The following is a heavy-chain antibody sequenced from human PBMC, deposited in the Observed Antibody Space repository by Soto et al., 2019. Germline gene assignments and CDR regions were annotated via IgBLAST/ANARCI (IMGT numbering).Heavy chain of an antibody. CDR1: GFAFSSYS. Sequence: KPGGSLRLSCAASGFAFSSYSMNWVRQAPGKGLEWVSSISSSSSYIYYADSVKGRFTISRDNAKNSLYLQMNSLRAEDTAVYYCAGRIDYYDSSGYYYDWFDPWGQGTLVTVSS. D-gene: IGHD3-22*01. CDR2: ISSSSSYI. J-gene: IGHJ5*02. CDR3: AGRIDYYDSSGYYYDWFDP. V-gene: IGHV3-21*01.